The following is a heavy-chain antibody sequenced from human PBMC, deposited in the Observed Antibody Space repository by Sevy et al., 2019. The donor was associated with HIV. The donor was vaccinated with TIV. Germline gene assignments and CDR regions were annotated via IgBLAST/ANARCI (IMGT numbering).Heavy chain of an antibody. CDR1: GYTLTELS. D-gene: IGHD2-15*01. CDR2: FDPEDGET. J-gene: IGHJ5*02. V-gene: IGHV1-24*01. CDR3: ATGWYCSGGSCYGHNWFDP. Sequence: ASVKVSCKVSGYTLTELSMHWVRQAPGKGLEWMGGFDPEDGETIYAQKFQGRVTMTEDTFTDTAYMELGSLRSEDTAVYYCATGWYCSGGSCYGHNWFDPWGQGTLVTVSS.